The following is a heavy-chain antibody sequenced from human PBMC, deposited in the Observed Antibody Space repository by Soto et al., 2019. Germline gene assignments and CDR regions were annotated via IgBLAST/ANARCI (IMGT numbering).Heavy chain of an antibody. Sequence: QVQLQESGPGLVKPSQTLSLTCTVSGGSISSGDYYWSWIRRPQGKGLEWIGYIYYSGSTYSNPSLKSRVTISVDTSKNQFSLKLSSVTAADTAVYYCARLVQLLQGRWFDPWGQGTLVTVSS. D-gene: IGHD2-15*01. CDR2: IYYSGST. CDR1: GGSISSGDYY. CDR3: ARLVQLLQGRWFDP. J-gene: IGHJ5*02. V-gene: IGHV4-30-4*01.